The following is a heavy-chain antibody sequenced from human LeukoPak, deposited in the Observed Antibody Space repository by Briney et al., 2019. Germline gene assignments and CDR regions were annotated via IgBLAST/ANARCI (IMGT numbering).Heavy chain of an antibody. J-gene: IGHJ5*02. CDR2: ISSSGST. V-gene: IGHV4-4*07. Sequence: SETLSLTCTVSGGSISSYYWSWIRQPAGNGLEWIGHISSSGSTNYNPSLKSRVTMSVDTSKNQISLKLISVTAADTAVYYCAKTVDYTWFDPWGQGTLVTVSS. D-gene: IGHD2-21*01. CDR1: GGSISSYY. CDR3: AKTVDYTWFDP.